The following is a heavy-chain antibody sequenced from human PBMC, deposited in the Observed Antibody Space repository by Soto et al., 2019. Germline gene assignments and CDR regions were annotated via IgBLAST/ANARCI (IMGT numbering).Heavy chain of an antibody. D-gene: IGHD1-26*01. Sequence: VQLVQSEAEVKKPGASVKVSCKASGYTLSSYGIHWVRQAPGQRLEWMGWINGGNGDTMYAQKFQDRVTMTRGTSANTASMEVSSLASKDTAVYYCARGRSLFRAGDTSVNFFDYWGQGTLVTVSS. CDR2: INGGNGDT. CDR1: GYTLSSYG. J-gene: IGHJ4*02. CDR3: ARGRSLFRAGDTSVNFFDY. V-gene: IGHV1-3*01.